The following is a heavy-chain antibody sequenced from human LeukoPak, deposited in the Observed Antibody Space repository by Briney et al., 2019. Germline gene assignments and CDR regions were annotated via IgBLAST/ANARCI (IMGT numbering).Heavy chain of an antibody. CDR3: ARASLDLYCSGTSCYTQNRAFYYFDY. J-gene: IGHJ4*02. CDR2: IYYSGST. D-gene: IGHD2-2*02. V-gene: IGHV4-30-4*08. CDR1: GGSISSGDYY. Sequence: PSESLSLTRTVSGGSISSGDYYWSWIRQPPGKGLEWIGYIYYSGSTYYNPSLKSRVTISVDTSKNQFSLKLSSVTAADTAVYYCARASLDLYCSGTSCYTQNRAFYYFDYWGQGTLVTVSS.